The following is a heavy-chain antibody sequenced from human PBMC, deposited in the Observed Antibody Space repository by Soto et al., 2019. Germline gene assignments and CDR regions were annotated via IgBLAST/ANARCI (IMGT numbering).Heavy chain of an antibody. J-gene: IGHJ4*02. CDR3: AKDLMYSSGWDY. CDR2: NSGSGGST. D-gene: IGHD6-19*01. CDR1: GFTFSSYA. Sequence: EVQLLESGGGLVQPGGSLRLSCAASGFTFSSYAMSWVRQAPGKGLEWVSANSGSGGSTYYADSVKGRFTISRDNSKNTPYLQMNSLRAEDTAVYYCAKDLMYSSGWDYWGQGTLVTVSS. V-gene: IGHV3-23*01.